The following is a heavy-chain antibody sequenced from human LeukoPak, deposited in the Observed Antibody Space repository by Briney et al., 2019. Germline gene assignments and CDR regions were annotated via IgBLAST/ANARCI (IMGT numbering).Heavy chain of an antibody. Sequence: GGSLRLSCAASGFTFTTYWMSWVRQLPGKGLEWVANINEAGSEKNYVDSVKGRFTISRDNAKNSLYLQMDSLRAEDTAVYYCARDQGGFNWGGNYWGQGTLVTVSS. CDR2: INEAGSEK. CDR1: GFTFTTYW. J-gene: IGHJ4*02. CDR3: ARDQGGFNWGGNY. D-gene: IGHD5-24*01. V-gene: IGHV3-7*01.